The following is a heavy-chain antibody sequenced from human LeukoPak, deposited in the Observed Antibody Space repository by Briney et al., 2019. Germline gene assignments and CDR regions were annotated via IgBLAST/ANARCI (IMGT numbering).Heavy chain of an antibody. CDR2: INPNTGGT. Sequence: GASVKVSCKASGYTFIGYYMYWVRQAPGQGLEWMGRINPNTGGTNYEQEFQGRVTMTTDTSISTAYMELSRLKSDDTAVYFCARAAGQSSSWDYWGQGTLVTVSS. CDR1: GYTFIGYY. J-gene: IGHJ4*02. CDR3: ARAAGQSSSWDY. V-gene: IGHV1-2*06. D-gene: IGHD6-13*01.